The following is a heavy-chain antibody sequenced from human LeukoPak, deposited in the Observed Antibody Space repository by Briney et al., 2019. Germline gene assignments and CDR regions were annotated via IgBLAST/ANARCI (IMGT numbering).Heavy chain of an antibody. CDR3: ARDRSSSVDY. Sequence: PGGSLRLSCAASGFTFSSYNMNWVRQAPGKGLEWVSSISSSSSYIYYADSVKGRFTISRDNAKNSLYLQMNSLRAEDTAVYYCARDRSSSVDYWGQGTLVTVSS. J-gene: IGHJ4*02. V-gene: IGHV3-21*01. CDR2: ISSSSSYI. CDR1: GFTFSSYN. D-gene: IGHD6-6*01.